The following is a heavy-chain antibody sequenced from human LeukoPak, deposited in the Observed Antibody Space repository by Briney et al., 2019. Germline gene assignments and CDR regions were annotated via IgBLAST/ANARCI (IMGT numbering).Heavy chain of an antibody. CDR1: GFTFSSYA. CDR3: ATERNWVFDY. V-gene: IGHV3-23*01. Sequence: AGGSLRLSCAASGFTFSSYAMSWVRQAPGKGLEWVSAITGSGGSTYYADSVKGRFTISRDNSKNTLYVQMNSLRAEDTAVYYCATERNWVFDYWGQETLVTVSS. J-gene: IGHJ4*02. D-gene: IGHD7-27*01. CDR2: ITGSGGST.